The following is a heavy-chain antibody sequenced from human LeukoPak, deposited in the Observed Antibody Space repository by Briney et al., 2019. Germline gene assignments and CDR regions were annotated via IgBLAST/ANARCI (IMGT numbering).Heavy chain of an antibody. D-gene: IGHD3-16*01. Sequence: GGSLRLSCAASGFTFNSYDMSWVRQAPGKGLEWVSSISLTTDGTTYADSVKGRFIIFTDNAKKTVFLQMDSLRAEDMAIYYCARALTRWAFDIWGQGTMVSVSS. CDR1: GFTFNSYD. CDR2: ISLTTDGT. V-gene: IGHV3-23*01. J-gene: IGHJ3*02. CDR3: ARALTRWAFDI.